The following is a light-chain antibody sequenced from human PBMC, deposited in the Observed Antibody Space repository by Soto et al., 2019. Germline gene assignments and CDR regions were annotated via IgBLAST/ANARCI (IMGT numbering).Light chain of an antibody. CDR2: GSS. J-gene: IGKJ5*01. Sequence: EIALTQSPATLSLSPGERATLSCGASQSVSSYLAWYQQKPGLAPRLLIYGSSSRATGIPDRFSGSGSGTDFTLTISRLEPEDFAVYYCQQYGDSLITFGQGTRLEIK. CDR3: QQYGDSLIT. CDR1: QSVSSY. V-gene: IGKV3D-20*01.